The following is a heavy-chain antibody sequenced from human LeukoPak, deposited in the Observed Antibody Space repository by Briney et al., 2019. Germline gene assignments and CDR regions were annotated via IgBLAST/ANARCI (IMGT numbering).Heavy chain of an antibody. CDR3: ARLLSSGAPFDY. CDR2: IHYSGST. V-gene: IGHV4-59*08. D-gene: IGHD2-15*01. CDR1: GGSISSYY. Sequence: PSETLSLTCTVSGGSISSYYWSWIRQPPGKGLEWIGYIHYSGSTNYNPSLKSRVTISVDTSKNQFSLKLSSVTAADTAVYYCARLLSSGAPFDYWGQGTLVTVSS. J-gene: IGHJ4*02.